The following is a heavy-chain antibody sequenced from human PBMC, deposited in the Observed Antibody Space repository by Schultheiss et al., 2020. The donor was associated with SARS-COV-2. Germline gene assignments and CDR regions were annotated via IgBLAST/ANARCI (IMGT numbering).Heavy chain of an antibody. Sequence: SETLSLTCAVYGGSFSGYYWSWIRQPPGKGLEWIGYIYYSGSTNYNPSLKSRVTISVDTSKNQFSLKLSSVTAADTAVYYCARDKGSLYYFDYWGQGTLVTVSS. D-gene: IGHD6-13*01. CDR3: ARDKGSLYYFDY. V-gene: IGHV4-59*01. J-gene: IGHJ4*02. CDR1: GGSFSGYY. CDR2: IYYSGST.